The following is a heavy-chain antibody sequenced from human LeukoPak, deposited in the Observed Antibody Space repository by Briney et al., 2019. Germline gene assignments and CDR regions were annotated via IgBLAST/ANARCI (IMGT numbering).Heavy chain of an antibody. Sequence: GGSLRLSCAASGFTFSSYAMSWVRQAPGKGLEWVSAISGSGGSTYYADSVKGRFTISRDNSKNTLCLQMNSLRAEDTAVYYCAKCLVGAWVGDAFDIWGQGTMVTVSS. V-gene: IGHV3-23*01. CDR2: ISGSGGST. D-gene: IGHD1-26*01. J-gene: IGHJ3*02. CDR3: AKCLVGAWVGDAFDI. CDR1: GFTFSSYA.